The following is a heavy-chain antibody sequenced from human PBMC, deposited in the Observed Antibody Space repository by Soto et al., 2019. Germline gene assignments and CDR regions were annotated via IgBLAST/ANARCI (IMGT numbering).Heavy chain of an antibody. D-gene: IGHD1-26*01. Sequence: GGSLRLSCAASGFTFSTYNMNWVRQAPGKGLQWVSYISSGSGTIYYADSVKGRFTISRDNAKNSLYLQMNSLTADDTAVYYCARGSTSVGYDDWGQGTLVTVSS. V-gene: IGHV3-48*04. CDR2: ISSGSGTI. CDR1: GFTFSTYN. CDR3: ARGSTSVGYDD. J-gene: IGHJ4*02.